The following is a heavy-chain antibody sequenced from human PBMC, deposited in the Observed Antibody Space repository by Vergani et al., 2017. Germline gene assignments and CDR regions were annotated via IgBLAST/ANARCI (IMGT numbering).Heavy chain of an antibody. CDR1: GFTFGSYS. CDR3: ARDLTRYSTASRRYFDY. Sequence: EVQLVESGGGLVKPGESPRLSCVASGFTFGSYSMIWVRQAPGKGLEWVSSISSVSSYIYYADSVKGRFTISRDNAKNSLYLQMNSLRAEDTAVYYCARDLTRYSTASRRYFDYWGQGTLVTVSS. J-gene: IGHJ4*02. D-gene: IGHD5-12*01. CDR2: ISSVSSYI. V-gene: IGHV3-21*01.